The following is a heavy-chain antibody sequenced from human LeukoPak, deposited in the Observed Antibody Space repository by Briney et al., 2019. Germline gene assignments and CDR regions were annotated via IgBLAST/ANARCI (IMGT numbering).Heavy chain of an antibody. V-gene: IGHV4-34*01. CDR1: GGSFSGYY. J-gene: IGHJ4*02. Sequence: SETLSLTCAVYGGSFSGYYWSWIRQPPGKGLEWIGEINRSGSTNYNPSLKSRVTISVDTSKNQFSLKLSSVTAADTAVYYCARVGPYYDFWSGYYTRQIFDYWGQGTLVTVSS. CDR2: INRSGST. D-gene: IGHD3-3*01. CDR3: ARVGPYYDFWSGYYTRQIFDY.